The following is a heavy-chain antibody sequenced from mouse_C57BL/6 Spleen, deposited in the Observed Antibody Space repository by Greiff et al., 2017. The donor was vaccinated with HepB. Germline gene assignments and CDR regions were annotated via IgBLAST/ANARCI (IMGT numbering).Heavy chain of an antibody. CDR3: ARQRGVVDWYFDV. CDR2: INPGSGGT. J-gene: IGHJ1*03. Sequence: QVQLKESGAELVRPGTSVKVSCKASGYAFTNYLIEWVKQRPGQGLEWIGVINPGSGGTNYNEKFKGKATLTADKSSSTAYMQLSSLTSEDSAVYFCARQRGVVDWYFDVWGTGTTVTVSS. CDR1: GYAFTNYL. D-gene: IGHD1-1*01. V-gene: IGHV1-54*01.